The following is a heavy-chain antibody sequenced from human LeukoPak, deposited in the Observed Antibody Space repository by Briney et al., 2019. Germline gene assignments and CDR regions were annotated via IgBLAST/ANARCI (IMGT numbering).Heavy chain of an antibody. CDR3: ARDREDSSGWNWFDP. CDR1: GGTFSSYA. V-gene: IGHV1-69*05. Sequence: GSSVKVSCKASGGTFSSYAISWVRQAPGQGLEWMGGIIPIFGTANYAQKFQGRVTITTDESTGTAYMELSSLRSEDTAVYYCARDREDSSGWNWFDPWGQGTLVTVSS. D-gene: IGHD3-22*01. J-gene: IGHJ5*02. CDR2: IIPIFGTA.